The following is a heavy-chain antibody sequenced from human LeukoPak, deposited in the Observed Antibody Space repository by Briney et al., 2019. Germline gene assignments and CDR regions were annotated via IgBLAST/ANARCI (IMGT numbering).Heavy chain of an antibody. CDR2: IWYDGSNK. CDR3: ARVGGVVITNGIDY. V-gene: IGHV3-33*01. CDR1: GFTFSSYG. J-gene: IGHJ4*02. D-gene: IGHD3-22*01. Sequence: GGSLRLSCAASGFTFSSYGMHWVRQAPGKGLEWVAVIWYDGSNKYYADSVKGRFTISRDNSKNTLYLQMNSLRAEDTAVYYCARVGGVVITNGIDYWGQGTLVTVSS.